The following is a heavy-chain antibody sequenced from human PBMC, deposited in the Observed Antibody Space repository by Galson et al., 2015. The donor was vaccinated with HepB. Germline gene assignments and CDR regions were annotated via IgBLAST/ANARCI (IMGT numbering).Heavy chain of an antibody. V-gene: IGHV3-23*01. CDR1: GLTFSSYA. D-gene: IGHD1-26*01. J-gene: IGHJ4*02. Sequence: SLRLSCAASGLTFSSYAMSWVRQAPGKGLEWVSVISGTGGTTYYVDSVKGRFTISRDNSKNTLYLQMNSLRAEDTAVYFCAKDLSQGWAYFDYWGQGTLVTVSS. CDR2: ISGTGGTT. CDR3: AKDLSQGWAYFDY.